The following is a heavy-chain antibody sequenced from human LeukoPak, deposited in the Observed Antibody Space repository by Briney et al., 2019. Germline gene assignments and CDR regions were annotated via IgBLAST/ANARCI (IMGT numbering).Heavy chain of an antibody. D-gene: IGHD3-3*01. J-gene: IGHJ4*02. CDR3: TRDFVF. CDR1: GFAFSTYW. V-gene: IGHV3-7*01. CDR2: INQDGSVK. Sequence: GGSLLLSCAASGFAFSTYWMDWVRPAPGKGLEWVGNINQDGSVKHYVDSVRGRFTISRDNARNSVYLQMSALRVEDTAVYYCTRDFVFWGQGSLVTASS.